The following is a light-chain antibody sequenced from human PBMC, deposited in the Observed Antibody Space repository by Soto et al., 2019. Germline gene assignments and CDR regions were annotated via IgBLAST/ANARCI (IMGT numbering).Light chain of an antibody. CDR1: QSVSNN. V-gene: IGKV3-15*01. Sequence: EIVMTQSPATLSVSPGERATLSCRASQSVSNNLAWYQQKPGQAPRLLIYGASTRATGIPARFSGSGSGTEFTLTISSLQSEDFGLYYCQQYNKWPLLGITFGQGTRLEIK. J-gene: IGKJ5*01. CDR3: QQYNKWPLLGIT. CDR2: GAS.